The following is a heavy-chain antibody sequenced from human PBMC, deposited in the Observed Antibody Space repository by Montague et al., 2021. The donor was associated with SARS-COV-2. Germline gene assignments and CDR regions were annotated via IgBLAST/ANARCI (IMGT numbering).Heavy chain of an antibody. Sequence: SETLSLTCTVSGGSISSTSYYWGWIRQPPGKGLEWIGSIYYSGSTYYNPSLKSRVTISVDTSKNQFSLKLSSVTAADTAVYYCVRQPGQWLPREWFWFDPWGQGTLATVSS. CDR2: IYYSGST. CDR3: VRQPGQWLPREWFWFDP. D-gene: IGHD6-19*01. V-gene: IGHV4-39*01. J-gene: IGHJ5*02. CDR1: GGSISSTSYY.